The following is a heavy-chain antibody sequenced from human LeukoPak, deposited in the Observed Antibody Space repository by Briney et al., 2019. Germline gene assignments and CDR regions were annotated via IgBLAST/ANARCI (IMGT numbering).Heavy chain of an antibody. CDR3: AKAGAVVVVAAKYFDY. CDR2: ISGSGDST. CDR1: GFTFSSYG. Sequence: GGSLRLSCAASGFTFSSYGVHWVRQAPGKGLEWVSAISGSGDSTYYADSVKGRFTISRDNSKNTLYLQMNSLRAEDTAVYYCAKAGAVVVVAAKYFDYWGQGTLVTVS. V-gene: IGHV3-23*01. D-gene: IGHD2-15*01. J-gene: IGHJ4*02.